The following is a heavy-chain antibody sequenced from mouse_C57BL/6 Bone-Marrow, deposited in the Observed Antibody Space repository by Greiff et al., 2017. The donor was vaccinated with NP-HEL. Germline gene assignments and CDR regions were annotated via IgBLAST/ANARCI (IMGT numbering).Heavy chain of an antibody. D-gene: IGHD2-10*02. CDR2: ISYDGSN. V-gene: IGHV3-6*01. CDR3: ARAYGNYLDY. Sequence: EVKLVESGPGLVKPSQSLSLTCSVSGYSITSGYYWNWIRRFPGNQLEWVGSISYDGSNNYSPSLKNRIPITLDTSKNQFFLKFNSVTAEDTATYYCARAYGNYLDYWGQGTTLTVSS. CDR1: GYSITSGYY. J-gene: IGHJ2*01.